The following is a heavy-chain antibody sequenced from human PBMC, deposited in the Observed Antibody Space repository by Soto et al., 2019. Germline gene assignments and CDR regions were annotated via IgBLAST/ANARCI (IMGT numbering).Heavy chain of an antibody. J-gene: IGHJ4*02. CDR2: IYYSGST. V-gene: IGHV4-31*03. CDR1: GGSISSGGYY. D-gene: IGHD6-6*01. CDR3: AGESSRGGVMGSSSSGGRSSFDY. Sequence: SETLSLTCTVSGGSISSGGYYWSWIRQHPGKGLEWIGYIYYSGSTYYNPSLKSRVTISVDTSKNQFSLKLSSVTAADTAVYYCAGESSRGGVMGSSSSGGRSSFDYWGQGTLVTVSS.